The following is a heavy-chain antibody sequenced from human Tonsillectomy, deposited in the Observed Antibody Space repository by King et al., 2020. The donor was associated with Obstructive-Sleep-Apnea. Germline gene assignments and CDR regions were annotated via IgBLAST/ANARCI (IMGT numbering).Heavy chain of an antibody. CDR1: VFSLSTGEVG. Sequence: TLKESGPTLVKPTQTLTLTCTFSVFSLSTGEVGVGWLRQPPGKALEWLALIYWDDDKLYSPSLKRRLTITKDTSKNQVGLTMTNMDPVDTATYFCANRPPIRDLLTSFDPWGQGTLVTVSS. D-gene: IGHD4/OR15-4a*01. CDR2: IYWDDDK. J-gene: IGHJ5*02. V-gene: IGHV2-5*02. CDR3: ANRPPIRDLLTSFDP.